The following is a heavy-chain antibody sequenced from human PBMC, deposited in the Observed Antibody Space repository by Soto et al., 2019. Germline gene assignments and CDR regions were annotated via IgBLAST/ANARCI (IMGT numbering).Heavy chain of an antibody. V-gene: IGHV3-9*01. Sequence: EVQLVESGGGLVQPGRSLRLSCAASGFTFDDYAMHWVRRVPGKGLEWVSSISWNSNSIGYADSVKGRFTISRDNAKNSLYLEMNGLRPGDTALYYCAKGGPDGFCSGGRCYFDYWGQGTLVTVSS. D-gene: IGHD2-15*01. CDR3: AKGGPDGFCSGGRCYFDY. J-gene: IGHJ4*02. CDR2: ISWNSNSI. CDR1: GFTFDDYA.